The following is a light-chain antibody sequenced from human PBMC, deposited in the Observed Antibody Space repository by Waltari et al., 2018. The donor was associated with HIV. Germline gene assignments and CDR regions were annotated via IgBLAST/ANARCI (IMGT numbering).Light chain of an antibody. CDR1: SSDVGSYHL. Sequence: QSALTQPASLSGSFGQSLTLSCTRTSSDVGSYHLVSWYQYHPGKALKLIIYEVSKRPSGVSNRFSGSKSGNTASLTVSGLQAEDEAHYYCCSYARSGIPFGGGTKLTVL. V-gene: IGLV2-23*02. CDR2: EVS. CDR3: CSYARSGIP. J-gene: IGLJ2*01.